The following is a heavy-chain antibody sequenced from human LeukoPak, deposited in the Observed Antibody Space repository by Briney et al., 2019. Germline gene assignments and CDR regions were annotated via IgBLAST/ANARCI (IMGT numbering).Heavy chain of an antibody. D-gene: IGHD6-19*01. CDR2: IYSGGTT. Sequence: GGSLRLSCAVSGFIVTGNYMTWVRLAPGKGLEWVSTIYSGGTTFYTDSVRGRFTISRDNSKNTLYLQMNSLRAEDTAVYYCARVTAVAGTSVGVDAWGQGILVTVS. J-gene: IGHJ4*02. CDR3: ARVTAVAGTSVGVDA. CDR1: GFIVTGNY. V-gene: IGHV3-66*01.